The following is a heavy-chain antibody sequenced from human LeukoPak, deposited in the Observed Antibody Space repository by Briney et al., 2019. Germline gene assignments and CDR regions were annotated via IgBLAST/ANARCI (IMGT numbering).Heavy chain of an antibody. J-gene: IGHJ5*02. V-gene: IGHV3-33*06. CDR2: IWYDGSNK. Sequence: GRSLRLSCAASGFTFSSYGMHWVRQAPGKGLEWVAVIWYDGSNKYYADSVKGRFTISRDNSKNTLYLQMNSLRAEDTAVYYCAKDRSGTWSYDLWGQGTLVTVSS. CDR3: AKDRSGTWSYDL. CDR1: GFTFSSYG. D-gene: IGHD2-15*01.